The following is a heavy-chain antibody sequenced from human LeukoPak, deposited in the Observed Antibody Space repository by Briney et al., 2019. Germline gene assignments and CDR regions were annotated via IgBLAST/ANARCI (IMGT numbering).Heavy chain of an antibody. J-gene: IGHJ4*02. D-gene: IGHD2-21*02. V-gene: IGHV3-66*01. CDR1: GFSISHYY. Sequence: GGSLRLSCAASGFSISHYYMTWVRQTPGKGLDWVSVIYTGGGTNYGDSVKGRFTISRDNSKNTLYLQMDSLRADDTAIYYCARGQAYCGADCYSDWGQGTLVTVSS. CDR2: IYTGGGT. CDR3: ARGQAYCGADCYSD.